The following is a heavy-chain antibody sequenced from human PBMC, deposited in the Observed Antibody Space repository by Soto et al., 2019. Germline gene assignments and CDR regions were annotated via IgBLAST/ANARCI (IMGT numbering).Heavy chain of an antibody. V-gene: IGHV3-23*01. J-gene: IGHJ6*02. Sequence: GGSLRLSCAASGFTFSSYAMSWVRQAPGKGLEWVSAISGNGGSTYYADSVKGRFTISRDNAKNSLYLQMNSLRAEDTALYYCARGAAYYDFWSGYSDSYYYYGMDVWGQGTTVTVSS. CDR2: ISGNGGST. D-gene: IGHD3-3*01. CDR3: ARGAAYYDFWSGYSDSYYYYGMDV. CDR1: GFTFSSYA.